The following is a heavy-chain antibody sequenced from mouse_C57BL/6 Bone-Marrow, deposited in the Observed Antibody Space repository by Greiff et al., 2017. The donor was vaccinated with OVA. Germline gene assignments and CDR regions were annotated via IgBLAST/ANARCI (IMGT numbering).Heavy chain of an antibody. CDR1: GYTFTSYW. J-gene: IGHJ1*03. CDR2: IYPGSGST. V-gene: IGHV1-55*01. CDR3: ARSGLGLGGYWCFDV. D-gene: IGHD4-1*01. Sequence: QVQLQQPGAELVKPGASVKMSCKASGYTFTSYWITWVKQRPGQGLEWIGDIYPGSGSTNYNEKFKSKATLTVDTSSSTAYMQLSSLTSEDSAVYYCARSGLGLGGYWCFDVWGTGTTVTVSS.